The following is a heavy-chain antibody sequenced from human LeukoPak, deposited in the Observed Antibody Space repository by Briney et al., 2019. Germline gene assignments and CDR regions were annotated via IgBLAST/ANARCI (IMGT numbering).Heavy chain of an antibody. Sequence: ASVTVSCKASGYTFTVYYMHWARQAPGQGLEWMGWINPNSGGTNYAQKFQGRVTMTRDTSISTAYMELSRLRSDDTAVYYCARVDSSGWYYFDYWGQGTLVTVSS. CDR2: INPNSGGT. D-gene: IGHD6-19*01. V-gene: IGHV1-2*02. CDR3: ARVDSSGWYYFDY. CDR1: GYTFTVYY. J-gene: IGHJ4*02.